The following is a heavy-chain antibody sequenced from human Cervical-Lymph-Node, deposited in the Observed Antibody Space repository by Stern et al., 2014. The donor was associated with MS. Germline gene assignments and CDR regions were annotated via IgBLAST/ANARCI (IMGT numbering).Heavy chain of an antibody. D-gene: IGHD2-15*01. V-gene: IGHV1-69*11. CDR2: SIPILDTT. Sequence: QEQLVESGAEVKKPGSSVKVSCKASGDTFSTHAISWVRQAPGQGLERMGRSIPILDTTDYAQKFQGRVTIDADESTSTAYMELSSLTPDDTAVYYCAREKSDCSGGSCFSSLDYWGQGTLVTVSS. J-gene: IGHJ4*02. CDR3: AREKSDCSGGSCFSSLDY. CDR1: GDTFSTHA.